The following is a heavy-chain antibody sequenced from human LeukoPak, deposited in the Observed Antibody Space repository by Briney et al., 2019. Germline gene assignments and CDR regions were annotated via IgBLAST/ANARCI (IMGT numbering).Heavy chain of an antibody. CDR2: ISGSGGST. CDR3: AKTGYSSGGHAFDI. CDR1: GFTFSSYA. D-gene: IGHD6-19*01. Sequence: GGSLRLSCAASGFTFSSYAMSWVRQAPGKGLEWVSAISGSGGSTYYADSVRGRFPISRDNSKNTLYLQMNSLRAEDTAVYYCAKTGYSSGGHAFDIWGQGTMVTVSS. J-gene: IGHJ3*02. V-gene: IGHV3-23*01.